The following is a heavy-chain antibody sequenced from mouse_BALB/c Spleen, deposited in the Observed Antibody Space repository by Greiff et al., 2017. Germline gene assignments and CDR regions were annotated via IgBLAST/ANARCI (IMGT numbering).Heavy chain of an antibody. CDR3: AIYYGNYFDD. V-gene: IGHV5-6-5*01. D-gene: IGHD2-1*01. J-gene: IGHJ2*01. Sequence: EVKLLESGGGLVKPGGSLKLSCAASGFTFSSYAMSWVRQTPEKRLEWVASISSGGSTYYPDSVKGRFTISRDNARNILYLQMSSLRSEDTAMYYCAIYYGNYFDDWGQGTTLTVSS. CDR1: GFTFSSYA. CDR2: ISSGGST.